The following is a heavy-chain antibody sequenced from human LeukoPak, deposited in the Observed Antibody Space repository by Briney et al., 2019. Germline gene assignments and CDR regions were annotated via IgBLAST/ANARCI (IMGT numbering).Heavy chain of an antibody. D-gene: IGHD6-13*01. Sequence: GASVKVSCKASGGTFSSYAISWVRQAPGQGLEWMGGIIPIFGTANYAQKFQGRVTITADESTSTAYMELSSLRSEDTAVYYCARVAQGIAAAGHFDYWGQGTLVTVSS. CDR1: GGTFSSYA. CDR3: ARVAQGIAAAGHFDY. J-gene: IGHJ4*02. V-gene: IGHV1-69*13. CDR2: IIPIFGTA.